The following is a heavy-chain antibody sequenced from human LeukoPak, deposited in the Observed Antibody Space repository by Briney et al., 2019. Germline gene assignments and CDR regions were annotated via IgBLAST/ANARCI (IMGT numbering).Heavy chain of an antibody. CDR1: GGTFSSYA. CDR2: IIPIFGTA. Sequence: GASVKVSCKASGGTFSSYAISWVRQAPGQGLEWMGGIIPIFGTANYAQKFQGRVTITADESTSTAYMELSSLRSEDTAVYYCARYTMSACYFDYWGQGTLVTVSS. J-gene: IGHJ4*02. D-gene: IGHD3-3*01. V-gene: IGHV1-69*13. CDR3: ARYTMSACYFDY.